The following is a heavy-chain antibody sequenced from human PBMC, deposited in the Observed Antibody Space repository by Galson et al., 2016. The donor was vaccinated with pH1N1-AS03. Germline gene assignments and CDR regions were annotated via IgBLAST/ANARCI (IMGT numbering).Heavy chain of an antibody. CDR3: ARRNPNPNFAIWYQHDYGMDV. J-gene: IGHJ6*02. V-gene: IGHV3-74*01. CDR2: ISNDGRNV. Sequence: SLRLSCVASGFTFSMSYIHWVRQAPGKGLEWVSRISNDGRNVRYADFVKGRFAVSRDNAKNTVFLQMNSLRADDTAVYFCARRNPNPNFAIWYQHDYGMDVWGQGTTVTVSS. D-gene: IGHD2-2*01. CDR1: GFTFSMSY.